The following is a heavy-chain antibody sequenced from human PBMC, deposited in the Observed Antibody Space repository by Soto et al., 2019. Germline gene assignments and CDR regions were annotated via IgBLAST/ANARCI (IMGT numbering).Heavy chain of an antibody. CDR1: SGSLTDHY. Sequence: SETLSLTCGVFSGSLTDHYWTWIRQTPGKGLEWIGEINHSGITDYNPSLKSRVTLSLDTSKNQFSLKVTALTAADTAVYYCARGKPSGYRLGPRNFFYYGMDVWGAGTTVTVSS. D-gene: IGHD5-18*01. J-gene: IGHJ6*04. CDR3: ARGKPSGYRLGPRNFFYYGMDV. V-gene: IGHV4-34*01. CDR2: INHSGIT.